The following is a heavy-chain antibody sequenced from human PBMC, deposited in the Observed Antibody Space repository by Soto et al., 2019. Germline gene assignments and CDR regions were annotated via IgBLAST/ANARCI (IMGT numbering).Heavy chain of an antibody. D-gene: IGHD6-19*01. CDR2: INPNSGGT. CDR1: GDTFTGYY. J-gene: IGHJ4*02. CDR3: ARGIGYSSGWSS. Sequence: GASVKVSCKASGDTFTGYYMHWVRQAPGQGLEWMGWINPNSGGTNYAQKFQGWVTMTRDTSISTAYMELSRLRSDDTAVYYCARGIGYSSGWSSWGQGTLVTVSS. V-gene: IGHV1-2*04.